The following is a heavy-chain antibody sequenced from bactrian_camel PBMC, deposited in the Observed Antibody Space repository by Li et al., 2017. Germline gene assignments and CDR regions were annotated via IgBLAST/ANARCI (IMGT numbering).Heavy chain of an antibody. J-gene: IGHJ4*01. CDR2: LYYRGGST. V-gene: IGHV3-3*01. CDR1: GYDYPSGS. Sequence: HVQLVESGGGSVQVGGSLRLSCVISGYDYPSGSIAWFRQVPGKEREGVGILYYRGGSTYVADAVKDRFTISRDKTKNTAYLQMNSLKPEDTAVYYCVMGGIVYNDFGGWGRGPRSPSP. D-gene: IGHD4*01.